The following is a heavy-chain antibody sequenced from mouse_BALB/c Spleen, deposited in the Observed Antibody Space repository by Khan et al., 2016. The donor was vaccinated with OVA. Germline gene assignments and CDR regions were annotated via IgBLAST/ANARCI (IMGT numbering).Heavy chain of an antibody. V-gene: IGHV3-8*02. Sequence: EVQLQESGPSLVKPSQTLSLTCSVTGDSITSGYWNWIRKFPGNKLEYMGYISYNGNSYYNPSLKSRISVTRDTSKTQYYLQLNSVTTEDTATYDCACELRGFAYWGQGTLVTVSA. J-gene: IGHJ3*01. CDR1: GDSITSGY. CDR2: ISYNGNS. CDR3: ACELRGFAY. D-gene: IGHD1-1*01.